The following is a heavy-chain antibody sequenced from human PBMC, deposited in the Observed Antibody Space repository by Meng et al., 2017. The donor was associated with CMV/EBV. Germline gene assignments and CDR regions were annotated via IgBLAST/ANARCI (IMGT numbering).Heavy chain of an antibody. CDR1: GSIGSGGYY. V-gene: IGHV4-31*02. D-gene: IGHD2-2*01. CDR2: IYYSGST. Sequence: GSIGSGGYYWSLIRQHPGKGLEWIGYIYYSGSTYNNPSLKSRVTISVDTSKNQFSLKLSSVTAADTAVYYCAREGIVVVPASRYFDYWGQGTLVTVSS. CDR3: AREGIVVVPASRYFDY. J-gene: IGHJ4*02.